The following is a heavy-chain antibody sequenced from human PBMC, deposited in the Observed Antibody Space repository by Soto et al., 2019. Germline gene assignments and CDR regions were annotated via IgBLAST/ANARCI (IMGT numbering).Heavy chain of an antibody. CDR2: IIPIFGTA. Sequence: QVQLVQSGAEVKKPGSSVKVSCKASGGTFSSYAISWVRQAPGQGLEWMGGIIPIFGTANYAQKFQGRVTINSDESTSTANMELSSLRSEDTAVYYCARSEGYSGYDGSVDNPYGMDVWGQGTTVTVSS. CDR3: ARSEGYSGYDGSVDNPYGMDV. CDR1: GGTFSSYA. V-gene: IGHV1-69*05. J-gene: IGHJ6*02. D-gene: IGHD5-12*01.